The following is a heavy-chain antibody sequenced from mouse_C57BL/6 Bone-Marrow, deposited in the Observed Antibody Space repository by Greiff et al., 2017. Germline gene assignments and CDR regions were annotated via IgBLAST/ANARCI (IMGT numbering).Heavy chain of an antibody. CDR2: ISSGGSYT. CDR1: GFSFSSYG. J-gene: IGHJ2*01. Sequence: EVQVVESGGDLVKPGGSLKLSCAASGFSFSSYGMSWVRQTPDKRLEWVATISSGGSYTYYPDSVKGRFTISRDNAKNTLYLQMSSLKSEDTAMYYCARKGTGRDFWGQGNALTVTS. V-gene: IGHV5-6*01. CDR3: ARKGTGRDF. D-gene: IGHD4-1*01.